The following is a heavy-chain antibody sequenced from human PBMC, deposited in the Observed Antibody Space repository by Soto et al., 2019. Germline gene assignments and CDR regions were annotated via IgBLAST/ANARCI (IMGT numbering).Heavy chain of an antibody. CDR1: GYSFTSYW. Sequence: PGESLKISCKGSGYSFTSYWIGWVHQMPGKGLEWMGIIYPGDSDTRYSPSFQGQVTISADKSISTAYLQWSSLKASDTAMYYCARGHCGGTSCSGAGDYWGQGTLVTVSS. CDR2: IYPGDSDT. D-gene: IGHD2-2*01. J-gene: IGHJ4*02. CDR3: ARGHCGGTSCSGAGDY. V-gene: IGHV5-51*07.